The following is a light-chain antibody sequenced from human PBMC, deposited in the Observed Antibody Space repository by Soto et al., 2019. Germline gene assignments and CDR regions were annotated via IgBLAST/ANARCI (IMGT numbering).Light chain of an antibody. J-gene: IGLJ1*01. CDR1: NSNIGSNT. CDR3: AAWDDSLNGRV. CDR2: YDN. Sequence: QSVLTQPPSASGTPGQRVTISCSGSNSNIGSNTLNWYRQLPGTAPKLLIYYDNLRPSGVPDRISGSKSGTSASLAISGLQSDDEADYYCAAWDDSLNGRVFGTGTKLTVL. V-gene: IGLV1-44*01.